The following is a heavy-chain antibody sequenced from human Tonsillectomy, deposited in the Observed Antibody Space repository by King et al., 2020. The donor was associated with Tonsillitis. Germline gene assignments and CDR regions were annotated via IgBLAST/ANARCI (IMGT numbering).Heavy chain of an antibody. CDR3: ARDLWAGPQVSWFGGDPAFDI. Sequence: VQLVESGGTLVQPGRSLRLSCAASGFTFDVYAMHWVRQAPGKALEWVSGISWNSGIVGYADSLKGRFTISRDNAKNSLYLQMNSLRAEDTALYYCARDLWAGPQVSWFGGDPAFDIWGQGTMVTVSS. J-gene: IGHJ3*02. CDR2: ISWNSGIV. CDR1: GFTFDVYA. D-gene: IGHD3-10*01. V-gene: IGHV3-9*01.